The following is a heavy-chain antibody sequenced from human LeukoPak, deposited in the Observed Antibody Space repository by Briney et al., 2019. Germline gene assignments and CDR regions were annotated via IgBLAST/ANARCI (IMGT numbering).Heavy chain of an antibody. J-gene: IGHJ4*02. CDR1: GFSFSSYA. CDR2: ISYDGSYI. CDR3: ARSPYSSSWDY. Sequence: GRSLRLSCAASGFSFSSYAMHWVRQAPGKGLEWVAVISYDGSYIYYGDSLKGRFTISRDNAKNTLYLQMNSLRAEDTAVYYCARSPYSSSWDYWGQGTLVTVSS. V-gene: IGHV3-30-3*01. D-gene: IGHD6-13*01.